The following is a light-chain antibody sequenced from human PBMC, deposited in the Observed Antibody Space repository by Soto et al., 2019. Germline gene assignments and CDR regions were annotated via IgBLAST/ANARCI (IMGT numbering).Light chain of an antibody. CDR1: QSVTSSY. CDR3: QQYGSSLWT. J-gene: IGKJ1*01. CDR2: GVS. Sequence: EIVLTQSLGTLSLSPGERATVSCRASQSVTSSYLAWYQQKPGQAPRLLIYGVSSKATGIPDRCSGSGSGTDFTITISRLEPEDFAVYYCQQYGSSLWTFGQGTKVEIK. V-gene: IGKV3-20*01.